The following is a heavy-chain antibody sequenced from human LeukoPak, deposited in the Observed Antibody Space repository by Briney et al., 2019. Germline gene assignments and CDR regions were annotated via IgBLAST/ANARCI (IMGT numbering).Heavy chain of an antibody. CDR3: ARHGRGSSSSEFDY. V-gene: IGHV5-51*01. CDR2: IYPGDSDT. Sequence: GESLKISFQGSGYRFTSYWIGWVRPMPGKGLEWLGIIYPGDSDTRYSPSFQGQVTISADKSISTASLQWSSLKASDTAMYYCARHGRGSSSSEFDYWGQGTLVTVSS. D-gene: IGHD6-6*01. CDR1: GYRFTSYW. J-gene: IGHJ4*02.